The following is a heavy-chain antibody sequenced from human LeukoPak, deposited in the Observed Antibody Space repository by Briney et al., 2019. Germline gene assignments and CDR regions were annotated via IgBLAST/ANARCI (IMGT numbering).Heavy chain of an antibody. Sequence: QTGGSLRLSCAASGFTFSSYVMHWVRQAPGKGLEWVAVIASDGGNKYYAGSVKGRFTISRDNSKNTLFLQMNSLRLEDTAVYYCARASGSGFTYFDYWGQGTLVTVSS. CDR3: ARASGSGFTYFDY. CDR1: GFTFSSYV. V-gene: IGHV3-30-3*01. J-gene: IGHJ4*02. D-gene: IGHD3-22*01. CDR2: IASDGGNK.